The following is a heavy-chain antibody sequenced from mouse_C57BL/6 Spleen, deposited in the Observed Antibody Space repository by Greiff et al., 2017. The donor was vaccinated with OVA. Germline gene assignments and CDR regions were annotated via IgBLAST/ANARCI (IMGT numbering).Heavy chain of an antibody. J-gene: IGHJ2*01. Sequence: EVQGVESGGGLVQPKGSLKLSCAASGFTFNTYAMHWVRQAPGKGLEWVARIRSKSSNYATYYADSVKDRFTISRDDSQSMLYLQMNNLKTEDTAMYYGVREELGLGYFDYWGQGTTLTVSS. V-gene: IGHV10-3*01. CDR1: GFTFNTYA. CDR2: IRSKSSNYAT. D-gene: IGHD4-1*01. CDR3: VREELGLGYFDY.